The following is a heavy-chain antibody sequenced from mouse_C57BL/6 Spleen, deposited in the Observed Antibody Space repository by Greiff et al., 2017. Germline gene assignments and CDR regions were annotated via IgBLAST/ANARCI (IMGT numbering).Heavy chain of an antibody. J-gene: IGHJ2*01. CDR3: ARITTVEAGIDY. V-gene: IGHV1-69*01. Sequence: QVQLQQPGAELVMPGASVKLSCKASGYTFTSYWMHWVKQRPGQGLEWIGEIDPSDSYTNYNQKFKGKSTLTVDKSSSTAYMQLSSLTSEDSAVYYCARITTVEAGIDYWGQGTTLTVSS. CDR2: IDPSDSYT. D-gene: IGHD1-1*01. CDR1: GYTFTSYW.